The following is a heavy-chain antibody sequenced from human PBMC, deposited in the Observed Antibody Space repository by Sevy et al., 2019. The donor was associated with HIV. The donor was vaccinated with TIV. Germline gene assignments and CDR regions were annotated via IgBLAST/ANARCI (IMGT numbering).Heavy chain of an antibody. J-gene: IGHJ3*02. V-gene: IGHV3-7*01. CDR3: ARDSGGFDI. CDR2: INQDGSEK. D-gene: IGHD5-12*01. Sequence: GGSLRLSCAASGFTFSTYWMTWVRQAPGKGLEWVAKINQDGSEKYYVDSVKGRFAISRDNSKNSLYLQMNSLKAEDKAVYYCARDSGGFDIWGQGTMVTVSS. CDR1: GFTFSTYW.